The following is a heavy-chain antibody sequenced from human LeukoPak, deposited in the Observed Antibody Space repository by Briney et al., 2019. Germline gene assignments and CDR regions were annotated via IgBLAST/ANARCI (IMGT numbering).Heavy chain of an antibody. V-gene: IGHV3-23*01. D-gene: IGHD3-3*01. Sequence: QPGGSLRLSCAASGFTFSCDAMSWVRQAPGKRLEWVSAISGSGGSTYYADSVKGRFTISRYNSKNTLYLQMNILRAEDTPVYYCAKDSGAYDFWSGYYIHDAFHIWRQGTMVTVSS. CDR3: AKDSGAYDFWSGYYIHDAFHI. CDR1: GFTFSCDA. CDR2: ISGSGGST. J-gene: IGHJ3*02.